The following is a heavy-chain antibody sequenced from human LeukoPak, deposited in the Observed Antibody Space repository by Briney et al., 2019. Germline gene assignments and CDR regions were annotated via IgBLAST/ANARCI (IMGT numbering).Heavy chain of an antibody. V-gene: IGHV3-11*06. CDR1: GFTFSDYY. CDR2: ISSSSIYT. J-gene: IGHJ4*02. CDR3: ARDVSGGVGATMD. D-gene: IGHD1-26*01. Sequence: GGSLRLSCAASGFTFSDYYMSWFRQAPGKGLEWISYISSSSIYTIYADSVKGRFTFSRDNAKSSLYLHMSSLRAEDTAVYYCARDVSGGVGATMDWGQGTLVTVSS.